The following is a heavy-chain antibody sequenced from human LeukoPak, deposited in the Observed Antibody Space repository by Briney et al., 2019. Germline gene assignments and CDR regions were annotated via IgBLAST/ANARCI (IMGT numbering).Heavy chain of an antibody. J-gene: IGHJ6*03. CDR3: ARQLYVSGSYYAPMDV. CDR1: GGSFSGYY. V-gene: IGHV4-34*01. Sequence: PSETLSLTCAVYGGSFSGYYWSWIRQPPGKGLEWIGEINHSGSTYYNPSLKSRVTISVDTSKNQFSLKLSSVTAADTAVYFCARQLYVSGSYYAPMDVWGKGTTVTISS. D-gene: IGHD3-10*01. CDR2: INHSGST.